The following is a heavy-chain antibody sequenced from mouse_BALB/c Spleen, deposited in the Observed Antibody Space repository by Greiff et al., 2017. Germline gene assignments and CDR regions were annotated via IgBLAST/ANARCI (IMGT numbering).Heavy chain of an antibody. CDR3: ARGYGNYGEYFDY. D-gene: IGHD2-10*02. J-gene: IGHJ2*01. CDR2: ISSGGSYT. Sequence: EVKLVESGGGLVKPGGSLKLSCAASGFTFSSYAMSWVRQTPEKRLEWVATISSGGSYTYYPDSVKGRFTISRDNATNTLYLQMSSLRSEDTAMYYCARGYGNYGEYFDYWGQGTTLTVSA. CDR1: GFTFSSYA. V-gene: IGHV5-9-3*01.